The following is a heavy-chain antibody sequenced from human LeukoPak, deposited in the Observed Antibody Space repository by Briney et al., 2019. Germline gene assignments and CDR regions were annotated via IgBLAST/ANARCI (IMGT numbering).Heavy chain of an antibody. V-gene: IGHV3-73*01. J-gene: IGHJ5*02. CDR2: IRSKVNNDAT. CDR3: TKEAYCGGDCYPHNWFDP. D-gene: IGHD2-21*01. Sequence: GGSLRLSCAASGSNFSDSAVHWVRQASGKGLEWVGRIRSKVNNDATAYTASVKGRFTISRDDSKNTAYLQMNSLKTADTAVYYCTKEAYCGGDCYPHNWFDPWGQGTLVTVSS. CDR1: GSNFSDSA.